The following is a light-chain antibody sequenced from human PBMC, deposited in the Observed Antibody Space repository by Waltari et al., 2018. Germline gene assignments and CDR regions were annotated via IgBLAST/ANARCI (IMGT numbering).Light chain of an antibody. V-gene: IGLV2-14*01. CDR2: EVS. CDR3: SSYTKSTTQV. Sequence: QSALTQPASVSGSPGQSITISCTGTNSDIGSYNFVSWYQQHPNKVPKLVLYEVSNRPSGVSNSFSGSKSGKTASLTISGLQAEDEAEYYCSSYTKSTTQVFGTGTKVTVL. CDR1: NSDIGSYNF. J-gene: IGLJ1*01.